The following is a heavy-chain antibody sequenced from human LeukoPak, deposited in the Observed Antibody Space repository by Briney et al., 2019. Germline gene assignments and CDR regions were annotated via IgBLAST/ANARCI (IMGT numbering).Heavy chain of an antibody. J-gene: IGHJ4*02. CDR1: GGSISSGSYY. CDR3: ASLPSNTVTHGY. V-gene: IGHV4-61*02. D-gene: IGHD4-11*01. Sequence: SQTLSLTCTVSGGSISSGSYYWSWIRQPAGKGLEWIGRIYTSGSTHYNPSLKSRVTLSVDTFKNQFSLKLRSVPAADTAVYYCASLPSNTVTHGYWGQGTLVTVSS. CDR2: IYTSGST.